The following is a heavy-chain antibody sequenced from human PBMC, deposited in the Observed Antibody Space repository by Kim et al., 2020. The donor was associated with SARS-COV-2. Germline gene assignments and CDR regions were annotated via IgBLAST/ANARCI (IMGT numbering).Heavy chain of an antibody. CDR2: IYSGGST. J-gene: IGHJ6*02. D-gene: IGHD3-10*01. CDR3: ARYGSGSYYLLDGMDV. V-gene: IGHV3-66*02. CDR1: GFTVSSNY. Sequence: GGSLRLSCAASGFTVSSNYMSWVRQAPGKGLEWVSVIYSGGSTYYADSVKGRFTISRDNSKNTLYLQMNSLRAEDTAVYYCARYGSGSYYLLDGMDVWGQGTTVTVSS.